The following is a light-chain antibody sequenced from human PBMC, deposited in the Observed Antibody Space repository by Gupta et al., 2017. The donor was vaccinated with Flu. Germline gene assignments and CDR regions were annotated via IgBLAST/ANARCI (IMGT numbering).Light chain of an antibody. Sequence: QSALTQPASVSGSPGQSITISCTGTSSDVGAYNHVSWYQQHPGKAPKLMICEVSNRPSGVSNRFSGSKSGNTASLTISGLQAEDEADYYCSSYTSSTTWVFGGGTKLTV. CDR3: SSYTSSTTWV. CDR2: EVS. V-gene: IGLV2-14*01. J-gene: IGLJ3*02. CDR1: SSDVGAYNH.